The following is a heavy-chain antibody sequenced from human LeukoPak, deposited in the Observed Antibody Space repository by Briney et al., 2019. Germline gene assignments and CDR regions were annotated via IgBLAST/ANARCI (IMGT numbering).Heavy chain of an antibody. V-gene: IGHV1-2*02. D-gene: IGHD3-10*01. J-gene: IGHJ5*02. CDR3: ARGRGVQGVIITGNWFDP. Sequence: ASVKVSCKASGYTFTGYYMHWVRQAPGRGLEWMGWINPNSGGTNYAQKFQGRVTMTRNTSISTAYMELSSLRSEDTAVYYCARGRGVQGVIITGNWFDPWGQGTLVTVSS. CDR1: GYTFTGYY. CDR2: INPNSGGT.